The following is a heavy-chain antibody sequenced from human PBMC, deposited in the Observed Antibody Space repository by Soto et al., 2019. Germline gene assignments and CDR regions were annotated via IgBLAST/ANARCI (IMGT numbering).Heavy chain of an antibody. V-gene: IGHV3-64D*06. Sequence: EVQLVESGGGLVQPGGSLRLSCSASGFTFSSYAMHWVRQAPGKGLEYVSAISSNGGSTYYADSVKGRFTISRDNSKNTLYLQMSSLRAEDTAVYYCVKGEGDYYDSSGYYTGAFDIWGQGTMVTVSS. J-gene: IGHJ3*02. CDR2: ISSNGGST. CDR1: GFTFSSYA. D-gene: IGHD3-22*01. CDR3: VKGEGDYYDSSGYYTGAFDI.